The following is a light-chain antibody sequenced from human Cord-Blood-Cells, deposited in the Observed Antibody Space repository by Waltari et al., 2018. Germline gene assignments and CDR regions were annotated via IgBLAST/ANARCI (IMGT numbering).Light chain of an antibody. V-gene: IGLV2-11*01. CDR3: CSYAGSYTVV. CDR1: SSDVGGYNY. CDR2: DVS. Sequence: QSALTQPRSVSGSPGQSVTLPCSGTSSDVGGYNYVSWYQPHPGKAPKLMIYDVSKRPSGVPDRFSDSKSGNTASLTISGLQAEDEADYYCCSYAGSYTVVFGGGTKLTVL. J-gene: IGLJ2*01.